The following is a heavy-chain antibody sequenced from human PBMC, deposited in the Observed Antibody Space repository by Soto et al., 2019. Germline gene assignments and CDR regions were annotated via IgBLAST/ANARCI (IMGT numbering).Heavy chain of an antibody. CDR3: TTDSHAITRIVAGFDAFDI. D-gene: IGHD3-22*01. J-gene: IGHJ3*02. CDR1: GFTFSNAW. V-gene: IGHV3-15*01. Sequence: PGGSLRLSCAASGFTFSNAWMSWVRQAPGKGLAWVGRINSKTDGGTTDYAAPVKGRFTISRDDSKNTLYLQMNSLKTEDTAVYYCTTDSHAITRIVAGFDAFDIWGQGTMVTVSS. CDR2: INSKTDGGTT.